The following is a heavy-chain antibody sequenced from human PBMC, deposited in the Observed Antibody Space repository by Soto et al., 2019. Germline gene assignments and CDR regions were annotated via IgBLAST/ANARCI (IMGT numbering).Heavy chain of an antibody. D-gene: IGHD5-18*01. CDR2: IIPIVGTA. Sequence: QVQLVQSGAEVKKPGSSVKVSCKASGGTFSSYAISWVRQAPGQGLEWMGGIIPIVGTANYAQKFQGRVKITGDESTSTAYMELSSLRSEDTAVYYCARGVGYSYGSYYYGMDVWGQGTTVTVSS. V-gene: IGHV1-69*01. CDR3: ARGVGYSYGSYYYGMDV. CDR1: GGTFSSYA. J-gene: IGHJ6*02.